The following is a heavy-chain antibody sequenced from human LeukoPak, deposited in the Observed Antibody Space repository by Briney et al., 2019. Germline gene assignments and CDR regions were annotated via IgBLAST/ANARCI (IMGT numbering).Heavy chain of an antibody. CDR2: ISYDGSNK. Sequence: PGRSLRLSCAASGFTFRSYGMHWVRQAPGKGLEWVAFISYDGSNKYYADSVKGRFTISRDNSKNTLYLQMNSLRAEDTAVYYCANPDAYYDSSGYDAFDIWGQGTMVTVSS. J-gene: IGHJ3*02. D-gene: IGHD3-22*01. CDR3: ANPDAYYDSSGYDAFDI. CDR1: GFTFRSYG. V-gene: IGHV3-30*18.